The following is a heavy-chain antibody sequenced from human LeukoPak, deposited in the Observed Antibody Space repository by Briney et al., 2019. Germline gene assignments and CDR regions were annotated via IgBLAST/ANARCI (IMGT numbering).Heavy chain of an antibody. CDR3: ARDSVHSYGYLNY. D-gene: IGHD5-18*01. CDR1: GGTFSSYA. Sequence: ASVKVSCKASGGTFSSYAISWVRQAPGQGLEWMGGIIPIFGTANYAQKFQGRVTITADESTSTAYMELNSLRAEDTAVYYCARDSVHSYGYLNYWGQGTLVTVSS. CDR2: IIPIFGTA. V-gene: IGHV1-69*13. J-gene: IGHJ4*02.